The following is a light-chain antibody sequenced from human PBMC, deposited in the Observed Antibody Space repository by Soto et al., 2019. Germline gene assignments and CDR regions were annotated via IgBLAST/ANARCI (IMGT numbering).Light chain of an antibody. V-gene: IGKV3-20*01. Sequence: EIVLTQSPGTLSLSPGERATLSCRASQSVSSSYLAWYQQKPGQAPRLRLYGASSRATGIPDRFSGSGSGTDFTLTISRLEPEDFAVYYCQQYGSSPGTFGQGTKVEIK. CDR2: GAS. J-gene: IGKJ1*01. CDR3: QQYGSSPGT. CDR1: QSVSSSY.